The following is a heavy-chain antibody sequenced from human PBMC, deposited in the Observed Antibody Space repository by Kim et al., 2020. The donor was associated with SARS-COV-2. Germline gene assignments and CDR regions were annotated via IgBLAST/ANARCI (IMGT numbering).Heavy chain of an antibody. J-gene: IGHJ5*02. V-gene: IGHV3-30*01. CDR2: SYDGSNK. CDR3: ARGES. Sequence: SYDGSNKSYADSVKGRFTISRDNSKNTLYLQMNSLRAEDTAVYYCARGESWGQGTLVTVSS.